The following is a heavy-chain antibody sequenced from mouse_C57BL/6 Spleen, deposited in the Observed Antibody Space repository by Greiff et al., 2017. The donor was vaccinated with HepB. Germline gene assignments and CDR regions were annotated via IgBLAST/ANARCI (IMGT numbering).Heavy chain of an antibody. CDR3: ARDSSYFDV. CDR2: INYDGSST. Sequence: EVKLVESEGGLVQPGSSMKLSCTASGFTFSDYYMAWVRQVPEKGLEWVANINYDGSSTYYLDSLKSRFNISRDNAKNILYLQMSSLKSEDTATYYCARDSSYFDVWGTGTTVTVSS. V-gene: IGHV5-16*01. CDR1: GFTFSDYY. J-gene: IGHJ1*03.